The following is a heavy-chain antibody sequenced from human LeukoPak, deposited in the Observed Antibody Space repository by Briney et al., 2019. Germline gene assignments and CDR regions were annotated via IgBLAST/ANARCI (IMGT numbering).Heavy chain of an antibody. J-gene: IGHJ4*02. Sequence: GGSLRLSCAASGFTFDDYAMHWVRQAPGKGLEWVSGISWNSGSIGYADSVKGRFTISRDNAKNSLYLQMNSLRGEDMALYYCAKGLVGSSIADFFDYWGQGILVTVSS. V-gene: IGHV3-9*03. CDR1: GFTFDDYA. D-gene: IGHD6-6*01. CDR2: ISWNSGSI. CDR3: AKGLVGSSIADFFDY.